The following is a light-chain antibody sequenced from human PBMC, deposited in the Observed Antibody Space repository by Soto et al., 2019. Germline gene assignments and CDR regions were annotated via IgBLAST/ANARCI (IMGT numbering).Light chain of an antibody. CDR1: QSVSNNY. CDR2: VST. Sequence: EVVLPQSPGTLSLSPGERATLSCRASQSVSNNYLAWYQQKRGQSLKLLIFVSTDMGTGIPDRFSGSGSVTDFTLTISRLEPEDFAVYYGQHYCSSPPYTFGQGTKLEIK. V-gene: IGKV3-20*01. CDR3: QHYCSSPPYT. J-gene: IGKJ2*01.